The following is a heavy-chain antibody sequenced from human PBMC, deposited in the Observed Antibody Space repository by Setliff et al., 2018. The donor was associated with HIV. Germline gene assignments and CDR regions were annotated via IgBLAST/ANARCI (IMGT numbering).Heavy chain of an antibody. D-gene: IGHD4-17*01. CDR1: GFTFSTYA. J-gene: IGHJ4*02. CDR3: ARLYGDSNYFDY. CDR2: ISGSGSNK. V-gene: IGHV3-23*01. Sequence: GGSLRLSCAASGFTFSTYAMGWGRQAPGKGLEWVSSISGSGSNKYYADSVKGRFTISRDNSKNTLYLQMNSLRAEYTAVYYCARLYGDSNYFDYWGQGTLVTGS.